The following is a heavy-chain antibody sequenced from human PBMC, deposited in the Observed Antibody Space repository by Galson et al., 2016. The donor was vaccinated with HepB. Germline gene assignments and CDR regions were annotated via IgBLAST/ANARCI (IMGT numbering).Heavy chain of an antibody. CDR2: IYYSGST. Sequence: CTVSGGSISSSSYYWGWIRQPPGKGLEWIGSIYYSGSTYYNPSLKSRVTISVDTSKSQFSLKLSSVTAADTAVYYCARHRITIFGVVMGWFDPWGQGTLVTVSS. J-gene: IGHJ5*02. CDR1: GGSISSSSYY. V-gene: IGHV4-39*01. CDR3: ARHRITIFGVVMGWFDP. D-gene: IGHD3-3*01.